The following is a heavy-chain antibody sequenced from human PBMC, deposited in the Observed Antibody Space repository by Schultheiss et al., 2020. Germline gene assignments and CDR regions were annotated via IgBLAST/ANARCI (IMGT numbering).Heavy chain of an antibody. CDR2: IYPGDSDT. V-gene: IGHV5-51*01. CDR1: GYSFTNYW. CDR3: ARPNYDSSGYLDY. D-gene: IGHD3-22*01. Sequence: VESLKISCKGSGYSFTNYWIGWVRQMPGKGLEWMGIIYPGDSDTRYSPSFQGQVTISADKSISTAYLQWSSLKASDTAMYYCARPNYDSSGYLDYWGQGTLVTVSS. J-gene: IGHJ4*02.